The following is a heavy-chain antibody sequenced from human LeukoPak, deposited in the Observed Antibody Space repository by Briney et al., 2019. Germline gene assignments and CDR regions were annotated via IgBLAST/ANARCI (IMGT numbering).Heavy chain of an antibody. V-gene: IGHV4-31*03. CDR2: IYYSGST. Sequence: SETLSLTCTVSGDSISSGGYYWSWIRQHPGKGLEWIGYIYYSGSTYYNPSLKSRVTISVDTSKNQFSLKLSSVTAADTAVYYCANSGYDRVKFDNWGQGTLVTVSS. CDR3: ANSGYDRVKFDN. D-gene: IGHD5-12*01. CDR1: GDSISSGGYY. J-gene: IGHJ4*02.